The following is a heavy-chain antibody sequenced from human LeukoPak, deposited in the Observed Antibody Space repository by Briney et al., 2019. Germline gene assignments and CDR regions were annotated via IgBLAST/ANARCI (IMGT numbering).Heavy chain of an antibody. J-gene: IGHJ6*02. Sequence: ASVKVSCKASGYTFTGYYMHWVRQAPGQGLEWMGWINPNSGGTNYAQKFQGWVTMTRDTSISTAYMELSRLRSDDTAVYYCARTYGSGRYGMDVWGQGTTVTVSS. CDR3: ARTYGSGRYGMDV. D-gene: IGHD3-10*01. V-gene: IGHV1-2*04. CDR1: GYTFTGYY. CDR2: INPNSGGT.